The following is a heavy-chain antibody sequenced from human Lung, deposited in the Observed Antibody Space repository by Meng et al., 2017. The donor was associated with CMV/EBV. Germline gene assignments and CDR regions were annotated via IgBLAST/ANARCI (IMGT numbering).Heavy chain of an antibody. CDR1: GYSFTGYF. CDR3: ARSRPGSHYYYGMDV. J-gene: IGHJ6*02. V-gene: IGHV1-2*02. CDR2: INPDSGTT. Sequence: SXXVFXKASGYSFTGYFVNWVRQAPGQGLEWMGWINPDSGTTDYAPNFRGRVTMTRDTSINTAYMELSRLRSDDTAVYYCARSRPGSHYYYGMDVWGQGTTVTVSS. D-gene: IGHD1-14*01.